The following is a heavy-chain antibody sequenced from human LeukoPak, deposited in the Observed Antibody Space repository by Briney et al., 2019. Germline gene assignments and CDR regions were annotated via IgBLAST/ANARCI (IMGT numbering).Heavy chain of an antibody. J-gene: IGHJ6*02. D-gene: IGHD6-13*01. CDR3: ARQHIAAADYYYGMDV. CDR2: MNPNSGNT. Sequence: ASVKVSCKASGYTFTSYDINWVRQATGQGLEWMGWMNPNSGNTGYAQKFQGRVTMTRNTSISTAHMELSSLRSEDTAVYYCARQHIAAADYYYGMDVWGQGTTVTVSS. V-gene: IGHV1-8*01. CDR1: GYTFTSYD.